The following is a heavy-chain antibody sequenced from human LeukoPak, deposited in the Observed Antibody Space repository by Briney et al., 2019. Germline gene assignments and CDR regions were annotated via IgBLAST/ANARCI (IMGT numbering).Heavy chain of an antibody. J-gene: IGHJ4*02. CDR3: AKVRGGSGTDSDY. CDR1: GFMFSSYG. V-gene: IGHV3-30*18. CDR2: ISYDGSNK. Sequence: EPGGSLRLSCAASGFMFSSYGMHWVRQAPGKGLEWVAVISYDGSNKYYADSVKGRFTISRDNSKNTLYLQMNSLRAEDTAVYYCAKVRGGSGTDSDYWGQGTLVTVSS. D-gene: IGHD1-26*01.